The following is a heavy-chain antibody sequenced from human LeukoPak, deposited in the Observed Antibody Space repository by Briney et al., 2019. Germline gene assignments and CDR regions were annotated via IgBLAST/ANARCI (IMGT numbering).Heavy chain of an antibody. V-gene: IGHV1-58*02. Sequence: ASVKVSCKASGFTFTSSAMQWVRQARGQRLEWIGWIVVGSGNTNYAQKFQERVTITRDMSTSTAYMELSSLRSEDTAVYYCAAESQIYYYYGMDVWGQGTTVTVSS. CDR2: IVVGSGNT. J-gene: IGHJ6*02. CDR1: GFTFTSSA. CDR3: AAESQIYYYYGMDV.